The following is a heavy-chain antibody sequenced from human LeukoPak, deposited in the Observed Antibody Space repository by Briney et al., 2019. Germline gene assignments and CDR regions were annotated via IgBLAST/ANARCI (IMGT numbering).Heavy chain of an antibody. Sequence: SETLSLTCTVSGYSITSGFYWGWIRQPPGKGLEWIGSIYHSGRTYYNPSLKSRVSISVDTSKNQFSLKLTSVTAADTALYYCATNAYGSGSYWVLDYWGQGTLVTVSS. CDR2: IYHSGRT. CDR1: GYSITSGFY. CDR3: ATNAYGSGSYWVLDY. D-gene: IGHD3-10*01. V-gene: IGHV4-38-2*02. J-gene: IGHJ4*02.